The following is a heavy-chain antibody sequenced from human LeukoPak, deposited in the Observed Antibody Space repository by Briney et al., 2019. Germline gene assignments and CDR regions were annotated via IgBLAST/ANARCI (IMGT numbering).Heavy chain of an antibody. CDR3: ASRVGATPSFDY. Sequence: SETLSLTCTVSGGSISSSSYYWGWIRQPPGKGLEWIGSIYYSGNTYYNPSLKSRVTISVDTSKNQFSLKLNSVTAADTAVFYCASRVGATPSFDYWGQGTLVTVSS. J-gene: IGHJ4*02. D-gene: IGHD1-26*01. CDR2: IYYSGNT. V-gene: IGHV4-39*07. CDR1: GGSISSSSYY.